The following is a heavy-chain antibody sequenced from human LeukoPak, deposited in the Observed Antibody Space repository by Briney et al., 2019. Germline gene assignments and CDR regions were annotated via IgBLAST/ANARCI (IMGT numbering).Heavy chain of an antibody. V-gene: IGHV1-2*02. CDR1: GYTATGYY. CDR3: AATLRDLYYFDY. D-gene: IGHD1-26*01. CDR2: INPNSGGT. J-gene: IGHJ4*02. Sequence: ASVKVSCKASGYTATGYYMHWVRQAPGQGLEWMGWINPNSGGTNYAQKFQGRVTMTRDTSISTAYMELSRLRSDDTAVYYCAATLRDLYYFDYWGQGTPVTVSS.